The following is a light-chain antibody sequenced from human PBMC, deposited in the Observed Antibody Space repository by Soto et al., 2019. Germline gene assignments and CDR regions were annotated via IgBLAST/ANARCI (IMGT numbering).Light chain of an antibody. CDR1: QSISSW. Sequence: DMQKSQIPSRLSRSXGDRVTIAGXDSQSISSWLAWYQQKPGKARKLLVYDVSSLESGVPSRFSGSGSGTEFTITISSLPPDDFATCFCQQYNSYSRTFGQGPKV. J-gene: IGKJ1*01. V-gene: IGKV1-5*01. CDR3: QQYNSYSRT. CDR2: DVS.